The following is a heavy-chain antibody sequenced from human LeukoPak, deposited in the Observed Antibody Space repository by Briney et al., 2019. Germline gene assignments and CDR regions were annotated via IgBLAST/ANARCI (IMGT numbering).Heavy chain of an antibody. Sequence: ASVKVSCKAFGYTFTSNYMHWVRQAPGQGLEWMGWISVYTGNTNYAQKFQDRVTLTTDTSTTTAYMELRSLRSADTAVYYCARDIENHSPSGAYFDSWGQGTLVTVSS. V-gene: IGHV1-18*04. J-gene: IGHJ4*02. CDR2: ISVYTGNT. CDR1: GYTFTSNY. CDR3: ARDIENHSPSGAYFDS. D-gene: IGHD3-10*01.